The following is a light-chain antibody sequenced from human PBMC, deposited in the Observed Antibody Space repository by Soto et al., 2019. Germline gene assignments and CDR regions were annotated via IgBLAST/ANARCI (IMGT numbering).Light chain of an antibody. V-gene: IGKV1-39*01. Sequence: DIQMTQSPSSLSASVGDRVSITCRASQSISTHLSWYQQKPGKAPKLLINVASTLQGGVPSRFSGSGSGTEFTLAISSLQPEDSATYYCQQSFSTPQTFGGGTKVDIK. CDR2: VAS. CDR3: QQSFSTPQT. J-gene: IGKJ4*01. CDR1: QSISTH.